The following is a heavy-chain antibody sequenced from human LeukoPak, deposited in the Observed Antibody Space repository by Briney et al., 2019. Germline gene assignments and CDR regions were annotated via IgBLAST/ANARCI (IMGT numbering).Heavy chain of an antibody. D-gene: IGHD2-15*01. V-gene: IGHV4-39*07. Sequence: SETLSLTCTVSGGSISSNNYYWAWIRQPPEKGLEWIGTIYYSGSTYYDPSLKSRVTISVDTSKNQFSLKLRSVTAADTAVYYCARGVITGGRWWTFDIWGQGTMVTVSS. CDR2: IYYSGST. J-gene: IGHJ3*02. CDR1: GGSISSNNYY. CDR3: ARGVITGGRWWTFDI.